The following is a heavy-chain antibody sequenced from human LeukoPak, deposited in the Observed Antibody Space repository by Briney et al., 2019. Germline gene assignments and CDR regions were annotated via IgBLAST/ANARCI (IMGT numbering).Heavy chain of an antibody. CDR1: GFTFTSSD. CDR3: AKRFCSGGTCYPLDC. V-gene: IGHV3-23*01. D-gene: IGHD2-15*01. J-gene: IGHJ4*02. Sequence: GRSLRLSCAASGFTFTSSDIHCVRQAPRKGMEWVSAISTSGGSTYYSDSVKGRFTISRDNSKDTLYLQMSSLRAEDTAVYYCAKRFCSGGTCYPLDCWGQGTLVTVSS. CDR2: ISTSGGST.